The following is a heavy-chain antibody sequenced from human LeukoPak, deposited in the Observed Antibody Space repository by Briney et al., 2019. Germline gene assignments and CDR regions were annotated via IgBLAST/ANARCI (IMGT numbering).Heavy chain of an antibody. D-gene: IGHD6-13*01. CDR1: GFTFSNAW. Sequence: GGSLRLSCAASGFTFSNAWMSWVRQAPGKGPEWVGRIKSKTDGGTTDYAAPVKGRFTISRDDSKNTLYLQMNSLKTEDTAVYYCTTNGYSSSWYRYWGQGTLVTVSS. CDR3: TTNGYSSSWYRY. CDR2: IKSKTDGGTT. J-gene: IGHJ4*02. V-gene: IGHV3-15*01.